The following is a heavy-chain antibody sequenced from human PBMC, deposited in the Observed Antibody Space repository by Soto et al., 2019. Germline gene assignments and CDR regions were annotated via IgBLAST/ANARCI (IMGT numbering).Heavy chain of an antibody. CDR1: GGSISSYY. Sequence: SETLSLTCTVSGGSISSYYWSWIRQPPGKGLEWIGYIYHSGSTNYNPSLKSRVTISVDTSKNQFSLKLSSVTAADTAVYYCARYRRMHYDFWSGSSQPFDYWGQGTLVTVSS. V-gene: IGHV4-59*01. D-gene: IGHD3-3*01. CDR2: IYHSGST. CDR3: ARYRRMHYDFWSGSSQPFDY. J-gene: IGHJ4*02.